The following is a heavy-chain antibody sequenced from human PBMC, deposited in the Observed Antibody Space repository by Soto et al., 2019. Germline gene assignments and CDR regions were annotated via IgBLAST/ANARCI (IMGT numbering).Heavy chain of an antibody. CDR3: ARGVVRRVIIQYTSFFDY. J-gene: IGHJ4*02. CDR2: INNGGST. Sequence: QVQLQRWGAGLLKLSETLSLTCAVYGESFNGYYWSWIRKPPGRGLEWIGEINNGGSTNYNPSLKSRVTMSVDTSKNQFSLKLSSVTAADTAVYFCARGVVRRVIIQYTSFFDYWGQGTLVSASS. D-gene: IGHD3-10*01. V-gene: IGHV4-34*01. CDR1: GESFNGYY.